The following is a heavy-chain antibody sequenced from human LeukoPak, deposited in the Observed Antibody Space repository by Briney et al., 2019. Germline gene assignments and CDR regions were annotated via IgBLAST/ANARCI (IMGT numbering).Heavy chain of an antibody. CDR2: ISGSGGST. CDR3: AKVYSSGWYQAFDY. D-gene: IGHD6-19*01. J-gene: IGHJ4*02. Sequence: GGSLRLSCAASGFTFSSYAMSWVRQAPGKGLEWVSAISGSGGSTYYADSVKGRFTISRGNSKNTLYLQMNSLRAEDTAVYYCAKVYSSGWYQAFDYWGQGTLVTVSS. CDR1: GFTFSSYA. V-gene: IGHV3-23*01.